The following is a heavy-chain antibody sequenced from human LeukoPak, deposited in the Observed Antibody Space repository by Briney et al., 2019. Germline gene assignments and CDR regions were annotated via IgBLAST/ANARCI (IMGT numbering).Heavy chain of an antibody. Sequence: PSETLSLTCTVSGGSISSSSYYWGWIRQPPGKGLEWIGSIYYSGSTYYNPSLKSRVTISVDTSKNQFSLKLSSVTAADTAVYYCARDTPILARGRKDTAMEPFDYWGQGTLVTVSS. V-gene: IGHV4-39*07. CDR2: IYYSGST. CDR3: ARDTPILARGRKDTAMEPFDY. J-gene: IGHJ4*02. D-gene: IGHD5-18*01. CDR1: GGSISSSSYY.